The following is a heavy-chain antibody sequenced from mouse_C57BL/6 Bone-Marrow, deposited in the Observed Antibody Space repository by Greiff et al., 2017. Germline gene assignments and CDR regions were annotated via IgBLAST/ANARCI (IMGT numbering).Heavy chain of an antibody. CDR1: GFTFSSYG. CDR2: ISSGGSYT. V-gene: IGHV5-6*02. CDR3: ARRRYYGSLYYYAMDY. Sequence: EVKLVESGGDLVKPGGSLKLSCAASGFTFSSYGMSWVRQTPDKRLEWVATISSGGSYTYYPDSVKGRFTISRDNAKNTLYLQMSSLKSEDTAMYYCARRRYYGSLYYYAMDYWGQGTSVTVSS. D-gene: IGHD1-1*01. J-gene: IGHJ4*01.